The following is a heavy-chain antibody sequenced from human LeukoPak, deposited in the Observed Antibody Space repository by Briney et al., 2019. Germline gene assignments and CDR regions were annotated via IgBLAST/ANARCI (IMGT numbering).Heavy chain of an antibody. CDR2: INSDGSST. V-gene: IGHV3-74*01. CDR1: GFTFSSYW. Sequence: GGSLRLSCAASGFTFSSYWMHWVRQGPGKGLVWVSRINSDGSSTSYADSVRGRFTISRDNTKNSQYLQINSLRSEDTAVYYCARVGYSSSSNDYWGQGTLVIVSS. J-gene: IGHJ4*02. CDR3: ARVGYSSSSNDY. D-gene: IGHD6-13*01.